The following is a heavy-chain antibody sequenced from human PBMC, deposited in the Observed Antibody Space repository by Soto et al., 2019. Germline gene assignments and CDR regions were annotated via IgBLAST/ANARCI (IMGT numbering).Heavy chain of an antibody. J-gene: IGHJ4*02. CDR1: GGSISSYY. CDR3: ARRCGSGIDY. V-gene: IGHV4-59*08. CDR2: IYYSGST. D-gene: IGHD3-10*01. Sequence: QVQLQESGPGLVKPSETLSLTCTVSGGSISSYYWSWIRQPPGKGLEWIGYIYYSGSTNYNPSLKSRVTISVDTSKNQFSLKLSSVTAADTAVYYCARRCGSGIDYWGQGTLVTVSS.